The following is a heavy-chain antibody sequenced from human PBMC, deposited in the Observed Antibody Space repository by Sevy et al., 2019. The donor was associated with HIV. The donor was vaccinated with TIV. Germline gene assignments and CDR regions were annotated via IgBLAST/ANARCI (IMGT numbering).Heavy chain of an antibody. CDR2: IYYSGST. D-gene: IGHD3-22*01. CDR3: AGRGGYYDSSGYYPYYFDY. Sequence: SETLSLTCTVSGGSISSSSYYWGWIRQPPGKGLEWIGSIYYSGSTYYNPSLKSRVTIPVDTSKNQFSLKLSSVTAADTAVYYCAGRGGYYDSSGYYPYYFDYWGQGTLVTVSS. J-gene: IGHJ4*02. CDR1: GGSISSSSYY. V-gene: IGHV4-39*01.